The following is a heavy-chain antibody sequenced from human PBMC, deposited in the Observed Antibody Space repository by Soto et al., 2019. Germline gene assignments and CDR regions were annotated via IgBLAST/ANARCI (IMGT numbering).Heavy chain of an antibody. V-gene: IGHV4-34*01. CDR2: INHSGST. Sequence: SETLSLTCAVYGGSFSGYYWSWIRQPPGKGLEWIGEINHSGSTNYNPSLKSRVTISVDTSKNQFSLKLSSVTAADTAVYYCARGTYSSSSGYYSYYMDVWGKGTTVTVSS. D-gene: IGHD6-6*01. J-gene: IGHJ6*03. CDR3: ARGTYSSSSGYYSYYMDV. CDR1: GGSFSGYY.